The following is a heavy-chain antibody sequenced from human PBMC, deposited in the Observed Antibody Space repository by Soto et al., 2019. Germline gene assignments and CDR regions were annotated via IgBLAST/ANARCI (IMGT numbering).Heavy chain of an antibody. J-gene: IGHJ4*02. CDR1: GGSISSSSYY. D-gene: IGHD3-9*01. Sequence: PSETLSLTCTVSGGSISSSSYYWGWIRQPPGKGLEWIGSIYYSGSTYYNPSLKSRVTISVDTSKNQFSLKLSSVTAADTAVYYCAILHYYYDILTGYSPPAFDYWGQGTLVTVSS. CDR2: IYYSGST. CDR3: AILHYYYDILTGYSPPAFDY. V-gene: IGHV4-39*01.